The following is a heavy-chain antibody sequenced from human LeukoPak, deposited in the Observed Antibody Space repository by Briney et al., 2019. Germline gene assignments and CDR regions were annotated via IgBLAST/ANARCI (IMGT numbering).Heavy chain of an antibody. CDR3: ARGNSYERCFDS. CDR1: GYTFTNYC. V-gene: IGHV1-46*01. CDR2: INPSDGST. J-gene: IGHJ4*02. Sequence: VASVKVSCKASGYTFTNYCMHWVRQAPGQGLEWMGIINPSDGSTDYAQKFPGRITMTRDTSTSTVYMKLSSLASEDTAIYYCARGNSYERCFDSWGQGTLVTVSS. D-gene: IGHD3-16*01.